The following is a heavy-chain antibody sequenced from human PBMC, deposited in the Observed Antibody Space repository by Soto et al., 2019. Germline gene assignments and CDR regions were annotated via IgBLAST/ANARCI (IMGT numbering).Heavy chain of an antibody. D-gene: IGHD3-22*01. V-gene: IGHV3-48*03. Sequence: GGSLRLSCAASGFTFSSYEMNWVRQAPGKGLEWVSYISSSGSTIYYADSVKGRFTISRDNAKNSLYLQMNSLRAEGTAVYYCARAQYYYDSSGYSYYFDYWGQGTLVTVSS. CDR2: ISSSGSTI. CDR1: GFTFSSYE. CDR3: ARAQYYYDSSGYSYYFDY. J-gene: IGHJ4*02.